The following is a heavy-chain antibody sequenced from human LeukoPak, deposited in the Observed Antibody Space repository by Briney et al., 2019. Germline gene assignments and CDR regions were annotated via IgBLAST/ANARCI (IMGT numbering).Heavy chain of an antibody. V-gene: IGHV3-30-3*01. J-gene: IGHJ4*02. Sequence: GGSLRLSCAASGFTFSSYAMHWVRQAPGKGLEWVAVISYDGSNKYYADSVKGRFTISRGNSKNTLYLQMNSLRAEDTAVYYCARVRFDYWGQGTLVTVSS. CDR1: GFTFSSYA. CDR2: ISYDGSNK. CDR3: ARVRFDY.